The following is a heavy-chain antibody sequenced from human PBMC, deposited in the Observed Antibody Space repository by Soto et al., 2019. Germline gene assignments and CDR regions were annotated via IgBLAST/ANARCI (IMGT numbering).Heavy chain of an antibody. CDR3: ARLQPAAGDNDLTFDY. CDR2: IDPSDSYT. Sequence: EVQLVQSGAEVKKPGESLRISCKGSGYSFTSYWISWVRQMPGKGLEWMGRIDPSDSYTNYSPSFQGHVTISADKSISTAFLQWSSLKASDTAMYYCARLQPAAGDNDLTFDYWGQGILVTVSS. CDR1: GYSFTSYW. J-gene: IGHJ4*02. D-gene: IGHD6-13*01. V-gene: IGHV5-10-1*01.